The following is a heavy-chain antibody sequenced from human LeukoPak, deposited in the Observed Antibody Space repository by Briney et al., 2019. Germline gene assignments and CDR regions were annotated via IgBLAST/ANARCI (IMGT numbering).Heavy chain of an antibody. Sequence: SVKVSCKASGGTFSSYAISWVRQAPGQGLEWMGGIIPIFGTANYAQKFQGRVTITADESTSTAYMELSSLRSEDTAVYYCASRSSSSWYSYYYYSMDVWGQGTTVTVSS. D-gene: IGHD6-13*01. CDR3: ASRSSSSWYSYYYYSMDV. CDR1: GGTFSSYA. V-gene: IGHV1-69*13. CDR2: IIPIFGTA. J-gene: IGHJ6*02.